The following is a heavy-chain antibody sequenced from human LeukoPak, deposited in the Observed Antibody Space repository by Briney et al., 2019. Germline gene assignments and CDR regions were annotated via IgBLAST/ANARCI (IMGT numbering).Heavy chain of an antibody. CDR2: ISSSGSTI. D-gene: IGHD5-24*01. CDR1: GFTFSDYY. Sequence: PGGSLRLSCAASGFTFSDYYMSWIRQDPGKGLEWVSYISSSGSTIYYADSGKGGFTISRDNAKNSLYLQINSLRAEDTAVYYCASVDPGAFDIWAQGTMVTVSS. J-gene: IGHJ3*02. CDR3: ASVDPGAFDI. V-gene: IGHV3-11*01.